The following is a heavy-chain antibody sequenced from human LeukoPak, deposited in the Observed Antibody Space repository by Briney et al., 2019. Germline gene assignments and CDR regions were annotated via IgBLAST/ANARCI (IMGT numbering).Heavy chain of an antibody. J-gene: IGHJ3*02. CDR2: ISYSGST. V-gene: IGHV4-59*11. Sequence: PSATLSLTCTVSDASFSTHYWTWIRQPPGKGLEWIGYISYSGSTNYNPSLKSRVTISVDTSKKQFSLKLSSVTAADTAVYYCARDPTTVTKGFDIWGQGTLVTVSS. CDR1: DASFSTHY. D-gene: IGHD4-17*01. CDR3: ARDPTTVTKGFDI.